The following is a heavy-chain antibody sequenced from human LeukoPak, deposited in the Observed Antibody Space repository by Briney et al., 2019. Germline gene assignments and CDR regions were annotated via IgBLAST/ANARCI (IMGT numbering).Heavy chain of an antibody. V-gene: IGHV4-38-2*02. D-gene: IGHD1-14*01. J-gene: IGHJ2*01. CDR1: GYSISSGYY. CDR2: IYHSGST. Sequence: PSETLSLTCTVSGYSISSGYYWGWIRQLPGKGLGWIGSIYHSGSTYYNPSLKSRVTISIDTSKNQFSLKLTSVTAADTAVYYCARQTEPDYKTSGWYFDLWGRGTLVTVSS. CDR3: ARQTEPDYKTSGWYFDL.